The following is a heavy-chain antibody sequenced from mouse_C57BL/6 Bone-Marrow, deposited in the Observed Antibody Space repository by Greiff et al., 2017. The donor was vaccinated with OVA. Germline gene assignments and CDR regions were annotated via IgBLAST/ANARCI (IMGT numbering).Heavy chain of an antibody. D-gene: IGHD1-1*01. CDR1: GYTFTSYG. V-gene: IGHV1-81*01. J-gene: IGHJ1*03. CDR2: IYPRSGNT. CDR3: ARREYITTVVAKGYWYFDV. Sequence: QVHVKQSGAELARPGASVKLSCKASGYTFTSYGISWVKQRTGQGLEWIGEIYPRSGNTYYNEKFKGKATLTADKSSSTAYMELRSLTSEDSAVYFCARREYITTVVAKGYWYFDVWGTGTTVTVSS.